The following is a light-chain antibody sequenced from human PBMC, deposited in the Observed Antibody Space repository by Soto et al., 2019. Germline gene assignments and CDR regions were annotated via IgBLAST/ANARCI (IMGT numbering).Light chain of an antibody. CDR1: SSNIGAGYD. Sequence: QSVLTQPPSVSGAPGQRVTISCTGSSSNIGAGYDVHWYQQLPGTAPKLLIYGNSNRPSGVPDRFSGSKSGTSASLAITGLQAEDEADYYCQSYDSILSGSVFGTATKVTVL. V-gene: IGLV1-40*01. CDR3: QSYDSILSGSV. J-gene: IGLJ1*01. CDR2: GNS.